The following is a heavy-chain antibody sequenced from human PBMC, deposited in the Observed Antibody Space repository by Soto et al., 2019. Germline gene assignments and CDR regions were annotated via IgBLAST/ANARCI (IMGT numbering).Heavy chain of an antibody. CDR2: TWHEGGNK. CDR1: GLTWTSCG. CDR3: ARDGDVNLGFGKDY. V-gene: IGHV3-33*01. D-gene: IGHD3-16*01. J-gene: IGHJ4*02. Sequence: PVGSLRLSCAASGLTWTSCGMHWVRQAPGKGLKWVPLTWHEGGNKFYAESVKRRFTITRDNSKNTLYLQMTSLSAEHTAIYYCARDGDVNLGFGKDYWGQGTLLAVSS.